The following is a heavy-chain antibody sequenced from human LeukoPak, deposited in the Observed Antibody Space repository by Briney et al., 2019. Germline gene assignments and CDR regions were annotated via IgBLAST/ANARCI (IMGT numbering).Heavy chain of an antibody. Sequence: SVTVSCKASGGTFSSYAISWVRQAPGQGLEWMGRIIPILGIANYAQKFQGRVTITADKSTSTAYMELSSLRSEDTAVYYCASLVREYGMDVWGQGTTVTVSS. D-gene: IGHD3-10*01. J-gene: IGHJ6*02. V-gene: IGHV1-69*04. CDR3: ASLVREYGMDV. CDR2: IIPILGIA. CDR1: GGTFSSYA.